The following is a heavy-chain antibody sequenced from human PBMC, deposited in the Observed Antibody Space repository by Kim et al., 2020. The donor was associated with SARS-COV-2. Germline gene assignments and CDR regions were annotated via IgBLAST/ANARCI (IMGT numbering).Heavy chain of an antibody. Sequence: SVKGRFTISRDNSKNTLYLQMNSLRAEDTAVYYCAKCETGDYYYYYYMDVWGKGTTVTVSS. J-gene: IGHJ6*03. D-gene: IGHD7-27*01. CDR3: AKCETGDYYYYYYMDV. V-gene: IGHV3-23*01.